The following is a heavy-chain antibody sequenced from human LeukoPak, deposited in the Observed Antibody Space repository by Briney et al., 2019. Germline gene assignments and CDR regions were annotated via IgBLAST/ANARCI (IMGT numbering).Heavy chain of an antibody. J-gene: IGHJ4*02. V-gene: IGHV4-59*08. CDR3: ARGYSSGWFDFDY. CDR2: IYYSGST. Sequence: GSLRLSCAASGFTFSSYSMNWVRQAPGKGLEWIGYIYYSGSTNYNPSLKSRVTISVDTSKNQFSLKLSSVTAADTAVYYCARGYSSGWFDFDYWGQGTLVTVSS. D-gene: IGHD6-19*01. CDR1: GFTFSSYS.